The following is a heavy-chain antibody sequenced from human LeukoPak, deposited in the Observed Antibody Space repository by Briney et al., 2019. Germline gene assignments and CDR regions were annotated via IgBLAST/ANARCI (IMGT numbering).Heavy chain of an antibody. CDR2: IYSGGST. D-gene: IGHD5-24*01. J-gene: IGHJ4*02. CDR1: WFTVSSNY. CDR3: ARGVEMTTIDYFDY. V-gene: IGHV3-53*01. Sequence: PGGSLRLSCAASWFTVSSNYMSWVRQAPGKGLEWVSIIYSGGSTYYADSVKGRFTISRDNSKNTLYLQMNSLRAEDTAVYYCARGVEMTTIDYFDYWGQGTLVTVSS.